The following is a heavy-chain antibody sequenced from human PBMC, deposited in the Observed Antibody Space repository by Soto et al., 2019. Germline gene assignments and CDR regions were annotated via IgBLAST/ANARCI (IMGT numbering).Heavy chain of an antibody. CDR3: ARRLPYCTNGVCYIFYYGMDV. CDR2: ISSSSSYI. D-gene: IGHD2-8*01. Sequence: PGGSLRLSCAASGFTFSSYSMNWVRQAPGKGLEWVSSISSSSSYIYYADSVKGRFTISRDNAKNSLYLQMNSLRAEDTAVYYCARRLPYCTNGVCYIFYYGMDVWGQGTTVTVSS. V-gene: IGHV3-21*01. CDR1: GFTFSSYS. J-gene: IGHJ6*02.